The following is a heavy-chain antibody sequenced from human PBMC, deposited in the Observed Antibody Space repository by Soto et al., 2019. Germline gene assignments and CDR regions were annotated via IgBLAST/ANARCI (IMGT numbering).Heavy chain of an antibody. CDR2: IYHSAVT. CDR3: TRGPSLEAFAAY. CDR1: GVPIRGENW. J-gene: IGHJ4*02. Sequence: PSETLSHTCAVSGVPIRGENWWTWVRQPPGKGLEWIAEIYHSAVTNYNPSLKSRATISVDKSKNQFSLDLYSVTAAETALYSCTRGPSLEAFAAYWGQGTLVTVS. V-gene: IGHV4-4*02. D-gene: IGHD1-1*01.